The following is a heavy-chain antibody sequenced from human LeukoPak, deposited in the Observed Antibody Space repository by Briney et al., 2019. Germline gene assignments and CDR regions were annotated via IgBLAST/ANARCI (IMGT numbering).Heavy chain of an antibody. Sequence: GGSLRLSCAASGFTFSSYWMHWVRQAPGKGLVWVSRINSDGSSTSYADSVEGRFTISRDNAKNTLYLQMNSLRVEDTAVYYCAGIVATIWNCWGQGTLVTVSS. D-gene: IGHD5-12*01. CDR1: GFTFSSYW. V-gene: IGHV3-74*01. CDR3: AGIVATIWNC. J-gene: IGHJ4*02. CDR2: INSDGSST.